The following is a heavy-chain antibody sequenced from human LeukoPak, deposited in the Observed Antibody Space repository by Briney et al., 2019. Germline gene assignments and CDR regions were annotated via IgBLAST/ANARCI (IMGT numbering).Heavy chain of an antibody. Sequence: GGPLRLPCAPLDFTFKPSPMSWFGRPQGKGLEWAPVITGGGESTYYADSVKGRFTISRDNSKKTLFLQVNSLRAEDTAVYFCAKNIRDQLLCGFNYWGQGIVVTVSS. V-gene: IGHV3-23*01. D-gene: IGHD2-2*01. CDR1: DFTFKPSP. CDR2: ITGGGEST. J-gene: IGHJ4*02. CDR3: AKNIRDQLLCGFNY.